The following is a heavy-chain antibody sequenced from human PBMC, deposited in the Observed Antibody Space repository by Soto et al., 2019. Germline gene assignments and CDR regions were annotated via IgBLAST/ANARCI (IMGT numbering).Heavy chain of an antibody. V-gene: IGHV3-30-3*01. CDR1: GFTFFTHA. CDR2: ISYDGSNK. Sequence: GGSLRLSCEASGFTFFTHAMHWVRQAPGKGLGWVAVISYDGSNKYYADSVKGRFTISRDNSKNTLYLQMNSLRAEDTAVYYCARSFLKGDSLYWGQGTLVTVSS. CDR3: ARSFLKGDSLY. D-gene: IGHD2-21*02. J-gene: IGHJ4*02.